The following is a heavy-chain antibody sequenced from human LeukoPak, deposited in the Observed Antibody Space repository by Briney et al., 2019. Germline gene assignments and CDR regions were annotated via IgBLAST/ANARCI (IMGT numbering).Heavy chain of an antibody. V-gene: IGHV3-9*01. J-gene: IGHJ4*02. CDR3: AKGGSSGYYYSMGFDY. D-gene: IGHD3-22*01. Sequence: PGGSLRLSCAASGFTFDDYAMHWVRQAPGKGLEWVSGISWNSGSIGYADPVKGRFTISRDNAKNSLYLQMNSLRAEDTALYYCAKGGSSGYYYSMGFDYWGQGTLVTVSS. CDR2: ISWNSGSI. CDR1: GFTFDDYA.